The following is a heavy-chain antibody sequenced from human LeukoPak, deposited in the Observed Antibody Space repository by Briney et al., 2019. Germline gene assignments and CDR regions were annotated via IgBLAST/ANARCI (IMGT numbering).Heavy chain of an antibody. CDR1: GFTFSDYY. D-gene: IGHD6-19*01. CDR2: IKQDGSEK. CDR3: ARSLFSSGWYLYYFDY. V-gene: IGHV3-7*01. Sequence: GGSLRLSCAASGFTFSDYYMAWVRQAPGKGLEWVANIKQDGSEKYYVDSVKGRFTISRDNAKNSLYLQMNSLRAEDTAVYYCARSLFSSGWYLYYFDYWGQGTLVTVSS. J-gene: IGHJ4*02.